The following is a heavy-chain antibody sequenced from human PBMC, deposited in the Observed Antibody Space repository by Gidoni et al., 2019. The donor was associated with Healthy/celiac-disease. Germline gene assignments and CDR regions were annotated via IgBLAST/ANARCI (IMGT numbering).Heavy chain of an antibody. CDR1: RGPFSSYA. J-gene: IGHJ4*02. CDR3: ARDKVDTAAGSPYDY. V-gene: IGHV1-69*01. CDR2: IIPIFGTA. Sequence: QVQLVQSGAEVKKPGSSVQVSCKASRGPFSSYAISWVRQAPGQGLEWMGGIIPIFGTANYAQKFQGRVTITANESTSTAYMELSSLRSEDTAVYYCARDKVDTAAGSPYDYWSQGTLVTVSS. D-gene: IGHD6-13*01.